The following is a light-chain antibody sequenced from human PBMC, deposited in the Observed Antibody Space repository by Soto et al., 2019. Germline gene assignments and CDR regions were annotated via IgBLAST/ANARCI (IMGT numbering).Light chain of an antibody. CDR1: KLGEKY. V-gene: IGLV3-1*01. CDR3: QAWDRNTML. CDR2: QDT. Sequence: SYELTQPPSVSVSPGQTPSITCSGDKLGEKYVSWHQQKPGQSPVAVIYQDTKRPSGIPDRFSGSNSGNTATLTISGTQAMDEADYYCQAWDRNTMLFGGGTKLTVL. J-gene: IGLJ2*01.